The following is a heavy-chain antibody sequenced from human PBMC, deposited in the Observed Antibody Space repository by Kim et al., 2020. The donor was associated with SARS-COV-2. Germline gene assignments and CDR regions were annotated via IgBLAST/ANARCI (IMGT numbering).Heavy chain of an antibody. V-gene: IGHV3-30*03. CDR3: ARDREGGYNYLFDF. CDR2: ISYDGNNN. J-gene: IGHJ4*02. D-gene: IGHD5-18*01. Sequence: GGSLRLSCAASGFTFSTFVMHWVRQAPGKGLEWVAVISYDGNNNYYADSVKGRFTISRDNSKNTLDLQMNSLRAEDTAVYYCARDREGGYNYLFDFWGQGTLVTVSS. CDR1: GFTFSTFV.